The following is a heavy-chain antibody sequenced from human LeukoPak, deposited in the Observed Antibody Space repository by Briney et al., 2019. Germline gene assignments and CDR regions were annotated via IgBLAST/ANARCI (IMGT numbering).Heavy chain of an antibody. Sequence: PGGSLRLSCAASGFTFNNYAMTWVRQASGKGLEWVSAISRSGGSTYYADSVEGRFTISKDNSKTTLYLQMNSLRAEDTAVYYCAKEGDYYNSIVPNYWGQGTLVTVSS. J-gene: IGHJ4*02. CDR3: AKEGDYYNSIVPNY. CDR2: ISRSGGST. D-gene: IGHD3-22*01. V-gene: IGHV3-23*01. CDR1: GFTFNNYA.